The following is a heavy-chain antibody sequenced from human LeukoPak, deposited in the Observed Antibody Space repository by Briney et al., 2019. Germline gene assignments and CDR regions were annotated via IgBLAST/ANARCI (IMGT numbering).Heavy chain of an antibody. Sequence: KPSETLSLTCTVSGGSISSSSYYWGLIRQPPGKRLEWIGSIYYRGSTYYNPSLKSRVTISVDTSKNQFSLKLSSVTAADTAVYYCATEDDIRYFDWLLSAFVYWGQGTLVTVSS. V-gene: IGHV4-39*07. CDR3: ATEDDIRYFDWLLSAFVY. D-gene: IGHD3-9*01. J-gene: IGHJ4*02. CDR1: GGSISSSSYY. CDR2: IYYRGST.